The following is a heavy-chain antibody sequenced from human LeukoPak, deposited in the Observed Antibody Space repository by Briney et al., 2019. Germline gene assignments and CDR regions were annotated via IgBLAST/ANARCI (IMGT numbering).Heavy chain of an antibody. D-gene: IGHD2-2*01. V-gene: IGHV3-30*18. Sequence: GGSLRLSCAASGFTFSSYGVHWVRQAPGKGLEWVAVISYDGSNKYCADSVKGRFTISRDNSKNTLYLQMNSLRAEDTAVYYCAKDLDCSSTSCYANYYYYGMDVWGQGTTVTVSS. J-gene: IGHJ6*02. CDR3: AKDLDCSSTSCYANYYYYGMDV. CDR1: GFTFSSYG. CDR2: ISYDGSNK.